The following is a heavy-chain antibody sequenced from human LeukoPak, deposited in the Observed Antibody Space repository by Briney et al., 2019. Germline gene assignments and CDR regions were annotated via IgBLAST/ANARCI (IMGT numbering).Heavy chain of an antibody. CDR2: ISRSSSSI. D-gene: IGHD6-19*01. V-gene: IGHV3-48*04. CDR3: ERADGRIAVGDY. J-gene: IGHJ4*02. CDR1: GSTFSTYS. Sequence: GGSLRLSCAASGSTFSTYSMNWVRQGPGKGLEWVSYISRSSSSIYYADSVKGRFTISRDNAKNSLYLQMNSLRAEDTAVYYCERADGRIAVGDYWGQGTLVTVSS.